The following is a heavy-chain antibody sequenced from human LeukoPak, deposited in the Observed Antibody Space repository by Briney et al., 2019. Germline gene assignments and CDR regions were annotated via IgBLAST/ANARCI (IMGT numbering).Heavy chain of an antibody. J-gene: IGHJ3*01. CDR1: GYSISSGYD. D-gene: IGHD3-10*01. Sequence: SETLSLTCTVSGYSISSGYDWGWIRQPPGKWLEWIGKIYHSGSTYYNPSLKTRVTISVDTSKNQFSLHLNSVTPDDTALYYCARGGLVRGSLNSLTGFDFWGQGTMVTVSS. V-gene: IGHV4-38-2*02. CDR3: ARGGLVRGSLNSLTGFDF. CDR2: IYHSGST.